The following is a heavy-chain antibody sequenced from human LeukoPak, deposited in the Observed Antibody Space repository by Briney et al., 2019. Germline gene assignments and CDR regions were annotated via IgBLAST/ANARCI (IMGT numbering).Heavy chain of an antibody. D-gene: IGHD4-17*01. CDR3: AREVGDGDLYFDY. J-gene: IGHJ4*02. CDR2: INAGNGNT. CDR1: GYTFTSYA. V-gene: IGHV1-3*01. Sequence: ASVNVSCKASGYTFTSYAMHWVRQAPGQRLEWMGWINAGNGNTKYSQKFQGRVTITRDTSASTAYMELSSLRSEDTAVYYCAREVGDGDLYFDYWGQGTLVTVSS.